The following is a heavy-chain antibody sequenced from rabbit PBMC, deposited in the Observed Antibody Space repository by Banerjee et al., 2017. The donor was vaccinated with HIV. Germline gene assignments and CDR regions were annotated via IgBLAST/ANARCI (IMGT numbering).Heavy chain of an antibody. D-gene: IGHD4-1*01. V-gene: IGHV1S40*01. CDR2: INTGSGST. Sequence: QSLEESGGDLVKPGASLTLTCTASGFTISSSYWMCWVRQAPGKGLEWIGCINTGSGSTAYASWAKGRFTISKPSSTTVTLQMTSLTAADTATYFCVRDRTDNSDVSFDLWGPGTLVTVS. J-gene: IGHJ4*01. CDR3: VRDRTDNSDVSFDL. CDR1: GFTISSSYW.